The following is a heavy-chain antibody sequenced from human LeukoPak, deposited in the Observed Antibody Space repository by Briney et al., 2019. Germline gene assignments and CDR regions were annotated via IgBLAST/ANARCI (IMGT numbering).Heavy chain of an antibody. Sequence: GASVKVSCKASGGTFSSYAISWVRQAPGQGLEWMGRIIPILGIANYAQKFQGRVTITADKSTSTAYMELSSLRSEDTAVYYCARDISGYSYGYFDYWGQGTLVTVSS. V-gene: IGHV1-69*04. D-gene: IGHD5-18*01. CDR3: ARDISGYSYGYFDY. CDR2: IIPILGIA. J-gene: IGHJ4*02. CDR1: GGTFSSYA.